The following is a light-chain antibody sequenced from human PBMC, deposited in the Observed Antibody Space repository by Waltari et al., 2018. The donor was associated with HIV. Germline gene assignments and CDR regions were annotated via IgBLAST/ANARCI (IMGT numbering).Light chain of an antibody. V-gene: IGKV1-27*01. J-gene: IGKJ1*01. CDR1: QGSSNY. CDR3: QQYYSTPRT. Sequence: DIQMTPSPSSLSVSVGDRVTLTCRASQGSSNYVAWYQQKPGKVPKLLIYAASTLQSGVPSLFSGSGSGTDYTLTISSLQAEDVAVYYCQQYYSTPRTFGQGTTVEIK. CDR2: AAS.